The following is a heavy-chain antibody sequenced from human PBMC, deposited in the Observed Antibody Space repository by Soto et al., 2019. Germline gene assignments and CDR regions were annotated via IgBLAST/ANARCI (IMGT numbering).Heavy chain of an antibody. CDR3: ARTRKFDFWRKGLDV. V-gene: IGHV1-8*01. J-gene: IGHJ6*02. CDR2: MDPNSGVS. Sequence: QVPLVQSGAEVKRPGASVKVSCKASGYTFTSYEITWVRQAPGQGLEWMGWMDPNSGVSDYAQRFQGRVTMTRNTSITTAHMELSSLRSEDTAVYFCARTRKFDFWRKGLDVWGQGTTVTVSS. CDR1: GYTFTSYE. D-gene: IGHD3-3*01.